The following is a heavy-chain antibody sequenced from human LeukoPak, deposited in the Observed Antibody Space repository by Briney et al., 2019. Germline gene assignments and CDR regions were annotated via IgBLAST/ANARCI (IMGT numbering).Heavy chain of an antibody. D-gene: IGHD2-2*01. CDR1: GFTFNKYW. Sequence: PGGSLRHSCAASGFTFNKYWMTWVRKAPGKGLEWVANIKQDGSEKYHVDSVKGRFTISRDNAKNSLYLQMNGLRGEDTAVYYCARDSFEVVSAAMHYHYGVDVWGQGTTVSGS. CDR2: IKQDGSEK. CDR3: ARDSFEVVSAAMHYHYGVDV. J-gene: IGHJ6*02. V-gene: IGHV3-7*03.